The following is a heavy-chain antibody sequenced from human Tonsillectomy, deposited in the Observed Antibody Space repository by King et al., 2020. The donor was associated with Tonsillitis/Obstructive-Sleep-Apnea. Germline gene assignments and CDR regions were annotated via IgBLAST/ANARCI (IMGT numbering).Heavy chain of an antibody. D-gene: IGHD5-12*01. V-gene: IGHV4-61*01. CDR3: AREVATIGFGWFDP. CDR1: GDSVSSGIYY. CDR2: IYYSGST. Sequence: VQLQESGPGLVKPSETLSLTCTVSGDSVSSGIYYWSWIRQPPGKGLEWVGYIYYSGSTNYNPSLNSRVTISVDTTKNQFSLKLSSVTAADTAMYYCAREVATIGFGWFDPWGQGTLVTVSS. J-gene: IGHJ5*02.